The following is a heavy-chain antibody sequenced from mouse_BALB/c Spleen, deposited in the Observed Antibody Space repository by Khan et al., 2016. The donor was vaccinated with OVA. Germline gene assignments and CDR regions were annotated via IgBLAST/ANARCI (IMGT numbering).Heavy chain of an antibody. CDR3: ANHGSSAAWLTY. V-gene: IGHV1-7*01. Sequence: VQLQQSGAELAKPGASVKMSCKASGYTFTSYWMYWVKQRPGKGLEWIGYINPSTGYTEYNQRFKDKATLTADKSSSTAYMQLISLTSSESAVYYCANHGSSAAWLTYWGQGTLVTVSA. CDR2: INPSTGYT. J-gene: IGHJ3*01. D-gene: IGHD1-1*01. CDR1: GYTFTSYW.